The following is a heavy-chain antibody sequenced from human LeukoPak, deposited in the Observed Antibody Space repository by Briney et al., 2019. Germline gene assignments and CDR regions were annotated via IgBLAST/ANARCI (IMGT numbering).Heavy chain of an antibody. J-gene: IGHJ4*02. CDR2: ISRGGNTI. CDR3: ASSRSITFDY. V-gene: IGHV3-11*01. CDR1: GFTFSDYY. Sequence: PGGSLRLSCAASGFTFSDYYMYWIRQAPGKGLEWVSYISRGGNTIYYPDSVKGRFTISRDNARNSLNLQMNSLRAEDTAVYYCASSRSITFDYWGQGTLVSVSS.